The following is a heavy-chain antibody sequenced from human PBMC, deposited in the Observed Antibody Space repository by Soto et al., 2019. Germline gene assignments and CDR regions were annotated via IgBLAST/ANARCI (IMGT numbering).Heavy chain of an antibody. Sequence: QVQLVESGGGVVQPGRSLRLSCAASGFTFSSYAIHWVRQAPGKGLEWVAVISYDGSNKYYADSMKGRFTISRDNSKNTVYLQMDSLRAEDTAVYHCARDQWLVLPDYWGQGTLVTVSS. V-gene: IGHV3-30-3*01. CDR1: GFTFSSYA. CDR2: ISYDGSNK. D-gene: IGHD6-19*01. CDR3: ARDQWLVLPDY. J-gene: IGHJ4*02.